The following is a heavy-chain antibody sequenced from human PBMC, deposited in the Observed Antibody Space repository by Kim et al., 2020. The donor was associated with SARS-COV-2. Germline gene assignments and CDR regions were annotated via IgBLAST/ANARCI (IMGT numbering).Heavy chain of an antibody. Sequence: SETLSLTCAVYGGSFSGYYWSWIRQPPGKGLEWIGEINHSGSTNYNPSLKSRVTISVDTSKNQFSLKLSSVTAADTAVYYCARGFSPEDSNYYYGMDVWGQGTTVTVSS. J-gene: IGHJ6*02. CDR2: INHSGST. V-gene: IGHV4-34*01. CDR1: GGSFSGYY. D-gene: IGHD4-4*01. CDR3: ARGFSPEDSNYYYGMDV.